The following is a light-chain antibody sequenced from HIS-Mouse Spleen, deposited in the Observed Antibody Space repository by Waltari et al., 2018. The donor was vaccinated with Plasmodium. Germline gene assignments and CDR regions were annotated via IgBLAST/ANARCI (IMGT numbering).Light chain of an antibody. CDR1: QGISSY. CDR2: AAS. Sequence: DIELTQSPSFLSASVGERVTITYRASQGISSYLAWYQQKPGKAPKLLIYAASTLQSGVPSRFSGSGSGTEFTLTISSLEPEDVATYYCQQLNSYPYTFGQGTKLEIK. CDR3: QQLNSYPYT. V-gene: IGKV1-9*01. J-gene: IGKJ2*01.